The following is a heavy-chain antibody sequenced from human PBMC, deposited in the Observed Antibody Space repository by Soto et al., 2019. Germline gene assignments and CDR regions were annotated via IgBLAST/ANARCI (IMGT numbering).Heavy chain of an antibody. V-gene: IGHV5-51*01. CDR1: GYGFTCYW. J-gene: IGHJ5*02. Sequence: GESLKISCKGSGYGFTCYWIGWVRQMPGKGLEWMGIIYPRDSDTRYSPSFEGQVTISADKSISTAYLQWSSLKASDTAIYYCVRRSDWFNLWGHGTLVTVSS. CDR3: VRRSDWFNL. CDR2: IYPRDSDT.